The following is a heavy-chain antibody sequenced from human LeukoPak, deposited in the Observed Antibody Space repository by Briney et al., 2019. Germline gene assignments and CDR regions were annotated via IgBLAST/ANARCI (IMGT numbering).Heavy chain of an antibody. D-gene: IGHD4-17*01. CDR3: ARDHYGEDY. CDR1: GFTFNTYW. CDR2: ISIDGDTT. V-gene: IGHV3-74*01. J-gene: IGHJ4*02. Sequence: GGSLRLSCAASGFTFNTYWMHWVRQAPGKGLVWVSLISIDGDTTSYADSVRGRFTVSRDNAKNTLYLRMNSLRAEDTAVYYCARDHYGEDYWGQGTLVTVSS.